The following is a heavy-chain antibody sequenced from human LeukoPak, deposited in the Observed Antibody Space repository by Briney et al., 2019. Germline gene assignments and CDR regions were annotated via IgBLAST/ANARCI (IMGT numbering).Heavy chain of an antibody. CDR2: IYHSGST. J-gene: IGHJ3*02. CDR3: ARLLPRNYYDSSGYYQNAFDI. D-gene: IGHD3-22*01. V-gene: IGHV4-38-2*02. Sequence: SETLSLTCTVSGYSISSGYYWGWIRQPPGKGLEWIGSIYHSGSTYYKPSLKSRVTISVDTSKNQFSLKLSSVTAADTAVYYCARLLPRNYYDSSGYYQNAFDIWGQGTMVTVSS. CDR1: GYSISSGYY.